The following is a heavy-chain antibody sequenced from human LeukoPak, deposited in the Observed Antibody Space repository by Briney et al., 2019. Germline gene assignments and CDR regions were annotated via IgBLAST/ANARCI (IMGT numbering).Heavy chain of an antibody. CDR1: GFTFSDY. CDR2: ISSSSSYA. D-gene: IGHD3/OR15-3a*01. CDR3: ARDGTSSFDY. J-gene: IGHJ4*02. V-gene: IGHV3-11*05. Sequence: GGSLRLSCAASGFTFSDYMSWIRQAPGKGLEWVSYISSSSSYANYADSVKGRFTISRDNAKNSLYLQMNSLRAEDTAVYYCARDGTSSFDYWGQGTLVTVST.